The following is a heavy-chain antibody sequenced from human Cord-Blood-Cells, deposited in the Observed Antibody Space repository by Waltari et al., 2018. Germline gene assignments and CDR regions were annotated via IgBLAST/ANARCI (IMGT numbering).Heavy chain of an antibody. CDR3: AKDRSGSYPHDY. CDR2: MVVSGGST. Sequence: EVQLLESGGGLVQPGGSLRLSCAASGFTFSSFSRSWVRQAPGTGLDGVSPMVVSGGSTYYADAVKGRFTISRDKSKNTLYLQLNSLRAEDTAVYYCAKDRSGSYPHDYWGQGTLVTVSS. J-gene: IGHJ4*02. CDR1: GFTFSSFS. V-gene: IGHV3-23*01. D-gene: IGHD1-26*01.